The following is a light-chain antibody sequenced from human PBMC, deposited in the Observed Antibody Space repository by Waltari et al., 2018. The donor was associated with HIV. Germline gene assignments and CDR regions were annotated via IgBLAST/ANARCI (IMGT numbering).Light chain of an antibody. V-gene: IGLV2-14*01. J-gene: IGLJ2*01. Sequence: QSALTQPASVSGSAGQSITISCTGTRNDVGGYNYVSCYQQHPGKAPKLMIYEVSNRPSGVSNRFSGSKSGNTASLTISGLQAEDEADYYCSSYKNSNTLVFGGGTKLTVL. CDR3: SSYKNSNTLV. CDR1: RNDVGGYNY. CDR2: EVS.